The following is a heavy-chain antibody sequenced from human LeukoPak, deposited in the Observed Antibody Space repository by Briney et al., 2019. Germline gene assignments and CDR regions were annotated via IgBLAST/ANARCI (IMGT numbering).Heavy chain of an antibody. Sequence: GASVKVSCKVSGYTLTELSMHWVRQAPGKGLEWMGGFDPEDGETIYAQKFQGRVTMTEDTSTDTAYMELSSLRSEDTAVYYCATGDYGSGSYFPFDYWGQGTLVTVSS. CDR1: GYTLTELS. CDR2: FDPEDGET. J-gene: IGHJ4*02. V-gene: IGHV1-24*01. D-gene: IGHD3-10*01. CDR3: ATGDYGSGSYFPFDY.